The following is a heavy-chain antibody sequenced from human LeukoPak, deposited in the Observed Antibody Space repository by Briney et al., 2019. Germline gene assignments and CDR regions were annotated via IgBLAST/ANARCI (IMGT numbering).Heavy chain of an antibody. CDR1: GFTFSSYW. J-gene: IGHJ4*02. V-gene: IGHV3-7*01. CDR3: ARDETSEHTYGPLGY. CDR2: IKQDGSEK. D-gene: IGHD2-21*01. Sequence: PGGSLRLSCAASGFTFSSYWMSWVRQAPGKGLEWVANIKQDGSEKYYVDSVKGRFTISRDNAKNSLYLQMNSLRAEDTAVYYCARDETSEHTYGPLGYWGQGTLVTVSS.